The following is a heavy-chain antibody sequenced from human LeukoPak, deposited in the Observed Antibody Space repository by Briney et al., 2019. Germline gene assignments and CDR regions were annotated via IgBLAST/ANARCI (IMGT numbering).Heavy chain of an antibody. CDR1: GGSISSSSAY. D-gene: IGHD5-18*01. CDR3: VSPRGFSYGYSDY. CDR2: IYYSKNT. V-gene: IGHV4-39*01. Sequence: SETLSLTCTVSGGSISSSSAYWGWIRQPPGKGLEWIVSIYYSKNTYYNPSLKSRVTISADTSKNQFSLTLGSVSATDTAVYYCVSPRGFSYGYSDYWGQGTLVTVSS. J-gene: IGHJ4*02.